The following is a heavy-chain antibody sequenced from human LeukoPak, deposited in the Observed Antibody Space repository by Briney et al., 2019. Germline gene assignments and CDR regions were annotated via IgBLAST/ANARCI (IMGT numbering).Heavy chain of an antibody. CDR3: ARLSNYGASSANFDY. V-gene: IGHV4-39*02. CDR2: IYYSGTT. CDR1: GGSISTPNYL. J-gene: IGHJ4*02. Sequence: SETLSLTCTVSGGSISTPNYLWAWIRQPPGKGLEWIGIIYYSGTTYYNPSLKSRVTLSVDTSKNHFSLRVSSVTAADTAVYYCARLSNYGASSANFDYWGQGTLVTVSS. D-gene: IGHD4/OR15-4a*01.